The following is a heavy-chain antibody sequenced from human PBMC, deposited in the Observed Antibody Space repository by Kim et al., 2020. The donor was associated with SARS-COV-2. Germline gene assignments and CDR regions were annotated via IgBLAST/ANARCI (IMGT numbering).Heavy chain of an antibody. CDR2: LVPILRFQ. CDR1: GGPFSTHG. CDR3: AQGGRDTVAGSKNRMDV. Sequence: SVKVSCKTSGGPFSTHGFNWVRQAPGQGLEWMGGLVPILRFQKYAPNFEGRITISADESTTTAYMEVHRLRPDDTAIYFCAQGGRDTVAGSKNRMDVWGQGTTVTVSS. V-gene: IGHV1-69*13. D-gene: IGHD5-12*01. J-gene: IGHJ6*02.